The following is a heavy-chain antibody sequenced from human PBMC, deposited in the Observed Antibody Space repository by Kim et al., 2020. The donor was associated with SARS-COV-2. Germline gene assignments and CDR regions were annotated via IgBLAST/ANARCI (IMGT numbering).Heavy chain of an antibody. CDR1: GYTFTSYA. CDR3: ARERGPYDSSGYLR. D-gene: IGHD3-22*01. CDR2: INAGNGNT. Sequence: ASVKVSCKASGYTFTSYAMHWVRQAPGQRLEWMGWINAGNGNTKYSQKFQGRVTITRDTSASTAYMELSSLRSEDTAVYYCARERGPYDSSGYLRWGQGTLVTVSS. J-gene: IGHJ4*02. V-gene: IGHV1-3*01.